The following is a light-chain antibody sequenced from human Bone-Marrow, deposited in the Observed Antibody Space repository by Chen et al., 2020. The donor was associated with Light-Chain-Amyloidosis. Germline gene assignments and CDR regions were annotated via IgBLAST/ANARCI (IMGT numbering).Light chain of an antibody. CDR3: QVWDRSSDRPV. CDR2: DDS. J-gene: IGLJ3*02. Sequence: YVLTQPSSVSVAPGKKATSACGGNNIGSTSVHWYQQTPGQAPLLVVYDDSDRPSGIPERLSGSNSGNTATLTISRVEAGDEADYYCQVWDRSSDRPVFGGGTKLTVL. V-gene: IGLV3-21*03. CDR1: NIGSTS.